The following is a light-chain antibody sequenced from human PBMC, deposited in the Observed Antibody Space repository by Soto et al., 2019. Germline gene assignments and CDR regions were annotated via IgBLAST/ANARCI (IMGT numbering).Light chain of an antibody. Sequence: DIQLTQSPSFLSASVEDRVTISCRASYDISSSLAWYQQEPGKPPKLLIYDSSALQTGVPSRFTGSGSGRKYSLTISRLQFGDFATYFCQQFSHYPYTFGQGTKLEI. CDR2: DSS. CDR1: YDISSS. V-gene: IGKV1-9*01. CDR3: QQFSHYPYT. J-gene: IGKJ2*01.